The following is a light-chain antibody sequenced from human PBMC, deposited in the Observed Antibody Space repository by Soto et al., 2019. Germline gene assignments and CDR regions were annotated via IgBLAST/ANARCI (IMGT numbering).Light chain of an antibody. CDR3: QQYDRASWT. CDR1: QSISNW. V-gene: IGKV1-5*03. Sequence: DIQMTQSPSTLSASVGDRVIITCRASQSISNWLAWYQQKPGKAPNLLIYSASTLKSGIPSRFSGSGSGTEFTLTISILQPDDFASYCCQQYDRASWTFGPGTKVEIK. CDR2: SAS. J-gene: IGKJ1*01.